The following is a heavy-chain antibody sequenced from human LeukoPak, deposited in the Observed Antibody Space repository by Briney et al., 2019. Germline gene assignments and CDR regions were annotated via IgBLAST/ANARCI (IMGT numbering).Heavy chain of an antibody. Sequence: QPGRSLRLSCAASGFTFSSYGMHWVRQAPGKGLEWVAVISYDGSNKYYADSVKGRFTISRDNSKNTLYLQMNSLRAEDTAVYYCAKEYDSSGYYYGTAYAFDIWGQGTMVTVSS. J-gene: IGHJ3*02. D-gene: IGHD3-22*01. CDR1: GFTFSSYG. CDR2: ISYDGSNK. V-gene: IGHV3-30*18. CDR3: AKEYDSSGYYYGTAYAFDI.